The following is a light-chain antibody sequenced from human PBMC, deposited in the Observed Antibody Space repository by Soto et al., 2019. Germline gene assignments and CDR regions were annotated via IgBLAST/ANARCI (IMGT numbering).Light chain of an antibody. CDR2: GAS. CDR1: QSVSSD. Sequence: EMVWTLYPSTLSLAQGGSATLSCRASQSVSSDLAWYHQKPGQAPRLLIYGASTRATGIPARFSGSGSGTEFTLTINCLQSEDFAVYYCQQYYTWPRTFGQGTKVDIK. CDR3: QQYYTWPRT. J-gene: IGKJ1*01. V-gene: IGKV3-15*01.